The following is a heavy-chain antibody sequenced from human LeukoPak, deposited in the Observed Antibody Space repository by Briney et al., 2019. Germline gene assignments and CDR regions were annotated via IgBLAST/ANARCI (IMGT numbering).Heavy chain of an antibody. V-gene: IGHV4-39*01. CDR1: GGSISSSSYY. CDR3: ARSGYSYGFFFDY. Sequence: PSETLSLTCTVSGGSISSSSYYWGWIRQPPGKGLEWIGSIYYSGGTYYNPSLKSRVTISVDTSKNQFSLKLSSVTAADTAVYYCARSGYSYGFFFDYWGQGTLVTVSS. CDR2: IYYSGGT. D-gene: IGHD5-18*01. J-gene: IGHJ4*02.